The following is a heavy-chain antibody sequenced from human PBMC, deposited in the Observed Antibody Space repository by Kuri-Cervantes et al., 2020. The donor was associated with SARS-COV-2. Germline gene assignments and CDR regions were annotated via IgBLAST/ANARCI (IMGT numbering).Heavy chain of an antibody. V-gene: IGHV1-46*01. Sequence: ASVKVSCKASGYTFTGNYIHWVRQAPGHGLEWMGRINPSGGSTSYAQKFQGRVTISVDTSKNQFSLKLSSVTAADTAVYYCVKGGARITNSGVVIANWFDPWGQGTLVTVSS. D-gene: IGHD3-3*01. CDR1: GYTFTGNY. CDR3: VKGGARITNSGVVIANWFDP. CDR2: INPSGGST. J-gene: IGHJ5*02.